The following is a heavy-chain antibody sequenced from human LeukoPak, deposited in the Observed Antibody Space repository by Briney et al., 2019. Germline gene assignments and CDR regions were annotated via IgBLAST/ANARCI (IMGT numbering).Heavy chain of an antibody. CDR3: ASWPGTRDY. J-gene: IGHJ4*02. D-gene: IGHD3-10*01. CDR2: ISSSSSTI. V-gene: IGHV3-48*01. Sequence: PGGSLRLSCAASGFTFSSYWMHWVRQAPGKGLEWVSYISSSSSTIYYADSVKGRFTISRDNAKNSLYLQMNSLRAEDTAVYYCASWPGTRDYWGQGTLVTVSS. CDR1: GFTFSSYW.